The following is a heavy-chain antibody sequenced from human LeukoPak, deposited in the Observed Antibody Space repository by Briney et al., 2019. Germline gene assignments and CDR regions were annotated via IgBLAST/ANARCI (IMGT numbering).Heavy chain of an antibody. V-gene: IGHV5-51*01. J-gene: IGHJ4*02. CDR1: GYRFTNYW. CDR3: ARQWGSYTAPFDY. CDR2: VNPGDSDI. Sequence: GDSLKISCKGSGYRFTNYWIGWVRQMPGKGLEWMGIVNPGDSDIRYSPSFQGQVAISADKSISTAYLQWSSLKASDTAMYYCARQWGSYTAPFDYWGQGTLVTVSS. D-gene: IGHD3-3*01.